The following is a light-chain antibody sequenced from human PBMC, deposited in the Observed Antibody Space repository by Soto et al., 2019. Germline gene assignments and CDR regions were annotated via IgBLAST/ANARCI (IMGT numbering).Light chain of an antibody. J-gene: IGKJ4*01. CDR1: QSVNTN. CDR3: QQYQSWPLT. Sequence: EIVMTQSTAPLSVSPGERAALAYRASQSVNTNLAWYQQKPGQAPRLLIYGASARATGIPARFSASGSETEFTLTISSLQSEDFAVYYCQQYQSWPLTFGLGTKVDIK. CDR2: GAS. V-gene: IGKV3-15*01.